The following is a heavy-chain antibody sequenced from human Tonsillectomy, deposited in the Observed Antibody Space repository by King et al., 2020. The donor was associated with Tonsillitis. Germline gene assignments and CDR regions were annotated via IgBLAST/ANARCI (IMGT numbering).Heavy chain of an antibody. D-gene: IGHD3-22*01. CDR2: ISYDGSNK. CDR3: ARDGYYYDSSGYSFDY. Sequence: QLVQSGGGVVQPGRSLRLSCAASGFTFSSYAMHWVRQAPGKGLEWVAVISYDGSNKYYADSVKGRFTISRDNSKNTLYLQMNSLRAEDTAVYYCARDGYYYDSSGYSFDYWGQGTLVTVSS. J-gene: IGHJ4*02. V-gene: IGHV3-30*04. CDR1: GFTFSSYA.